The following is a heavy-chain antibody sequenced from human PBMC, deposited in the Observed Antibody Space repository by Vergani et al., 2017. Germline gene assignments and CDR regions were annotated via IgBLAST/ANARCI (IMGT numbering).Heavy chain of an antibody. CDR2: IYSTGST. V-gene: IGHV4-61*01. CDR1: NDSVSNTFYH. J-gene: IGHJ6*02. D-gene: IGHD3-9*01. CDR3: ARVMYRDEASTGYRLEGMDI. Sequence: QVQLQESGPGLVKPSETLSLTCTVSNDSVSNTFYHWGWIRQTPGKGLEWIGYIYSTGSTNYNPSLNSRVTMSVDTSKNQFSLKLRSVTAADTAVYFCARVMYRDEASTGYRLEGMDIWGQGTTVTISS.